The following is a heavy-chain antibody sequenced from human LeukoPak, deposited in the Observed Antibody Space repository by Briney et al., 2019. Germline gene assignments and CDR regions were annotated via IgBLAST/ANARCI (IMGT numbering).Heavy chain of an antibody. J-gene: IGHJ2*01. D-gene: IGHD3-16*01. CDR3: ARDLGAGDWYFDL. CDR1: GFTFSSYW. Sequence: GGSLRLSCAASGFTFSSYWMSWVRQAPGKGLEWVASIKQDGSEKYYVDSVKGRFTISRDNAKNSLYLQMNSLRAEDTAVYYCARDLGAGDWYFDLWGRGTLVTVSS. V-gene: IGHV3-7*01. CDR2: IKQDGSEK.